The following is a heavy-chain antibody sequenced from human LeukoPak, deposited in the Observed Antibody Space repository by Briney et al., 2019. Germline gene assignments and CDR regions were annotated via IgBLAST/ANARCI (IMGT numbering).Heavy chain of an antibody. V-gene: IGHV3-30*04. CDR1: GFTFGNYA. D-gene: IGHD6-19*01. CDR2: CSYDGNNK. J-gene: IGHJ4*02. Sequence: PGGSLRLSCAASGFTFGNYAMHWVRQAPGKGLEWVAVCSYDGNNKYYADSVKGRFTISRDNSKNTLYLQMNSLRPEDTAVYYCARGPYSIGWDPFDYWGQGTLVTVSS. CDR3: ARGPYSIGWDPFDY.